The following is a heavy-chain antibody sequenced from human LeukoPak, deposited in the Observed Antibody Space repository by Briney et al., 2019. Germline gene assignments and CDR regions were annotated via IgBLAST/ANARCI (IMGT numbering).Heavy chain of an antibody. V-gene: IGHV3-21*01. Sequence: GGSLRLSCAASGFTFSSYSMNWVRLAPGKGLEWVSSISSSSSYIYYADSVKGRFTISRDNAKNSLYLQMDSLRAEDTAVYYCARDYRGRRTAMDWGQGTLVTVSS. J-gene: IGHJ4*02. D-gene: IGHD5-18*01. CDR1: GFTFSSYS. CDR2: ISSSSSYI. CDR3: ARDYRGRRTAMD.